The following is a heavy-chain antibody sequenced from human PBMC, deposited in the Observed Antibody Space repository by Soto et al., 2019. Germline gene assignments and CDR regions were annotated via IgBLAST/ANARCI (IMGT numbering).Heavy chain of an antibody. J-gene: IGHJ5*02. V-gene: IGHV4-39*01. CDR1: GGSINSSSYF. CDR2: IYYSGST. Sequence: SETLSLTCIVSGGSINSSSYFWCWVRQPPGKGLEWIGSIYYSGSTYYNPSLRSRVTISVDTSKNQFSLKLSSVTAADTAVFYCARHYSSGSRNWFDPWGQGTLVTVPQ. D-gene: IGHD6-19*01. CDR3: ARHYSSGSRNWFDP.